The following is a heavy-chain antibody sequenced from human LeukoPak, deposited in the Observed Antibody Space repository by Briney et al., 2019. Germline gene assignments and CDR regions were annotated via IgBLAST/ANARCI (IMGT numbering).Heavy chain of an antibody. D-gene: IGHD6-19*01. V-gene: IGHV1-2*06. CDR2: INPNSGGT. Sequence: GASVKVSCKASGYTFTGYYMHWVRQAPGQGLEWMGRINPNSGGTNYAQKFQGRVTMTRDTSISTAYMELSRLRSDDTAVYYCASYPGNSSGRPQVDYWGQGTLVTVSS. CDR1: GYTFTGYY. J-gene: IGHJ4*02. CDR3: ASYPGNSSGRPQVDY.